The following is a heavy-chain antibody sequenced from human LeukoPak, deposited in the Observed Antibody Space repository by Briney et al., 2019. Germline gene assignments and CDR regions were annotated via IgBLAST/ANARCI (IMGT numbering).Heavy chain of an antibody. D-gene: IGHD3-16*01. V-gene: IGHV4-39*07. CDR2: FSYGGST. CDR1: GGSISSGSYY. Sequence: SETLSLTCTVSGGSISSGSYYWGWIRQPPGKGLEWIGSFSYGGSTYYKPSLRGRVTISVDTSKNQFSLKLSSVTAADTAVYYCARGSRITLVNYWGQGTLVTVSS. CDR3: ARGSRITLVNY. J-gene: IGHJ4*02.